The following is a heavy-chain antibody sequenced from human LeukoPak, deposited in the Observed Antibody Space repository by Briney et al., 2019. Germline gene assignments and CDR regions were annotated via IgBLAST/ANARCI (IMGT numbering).Heavy chain of an antibody. CDR2: IIPIFGTA. Sequence: SVKVSCKASGGTFSSYAISWVRQAPGQGLEWMGGIIPIFGTANYAQKFQGRVTITTDESTSTAYMELSSLRSEDTAVYYCAREEGEMATVYFDYWGQGTLVTVSS. CDR3: AREEGEMATVYFDY. CDR1: GGTFSSYA. V-gene: IGHV1-69*05. D-gene: IGHD5-24*01. J-gene: IGHJ4*02.